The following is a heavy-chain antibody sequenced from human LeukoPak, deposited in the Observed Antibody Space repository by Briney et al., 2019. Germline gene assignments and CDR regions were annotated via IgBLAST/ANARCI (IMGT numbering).Heavy chain of an antibody. CDR1: GFTFSSYW. J-gene: IGHJ4*02. D-gene: IGHD3-10*01. Sequence: GGSLRLSCAASGFTFSSYWMSWVRQAPGKGLEWVANIKQDGSEKYYVDSVKGRFTISRDNAKNSLHLQMNSLRAEDTAVYYCARSIRRYGSGSYYVNWGQGTLVTVSS. CDR2: IKQDGSEK. V-gene: IGHV3-7*01. CDR3: ARSIRRYGSGSYYVN.